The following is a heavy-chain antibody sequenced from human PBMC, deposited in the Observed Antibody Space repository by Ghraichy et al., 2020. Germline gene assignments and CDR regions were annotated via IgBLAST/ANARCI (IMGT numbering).Heavy chain of an antibody. J-gene: IGHJ4*02. V-gene: IGHV3-23*01. D-gene: IGHD3-16*02. CDR2: ISGSGGST. CDR3: AKDSIRRGELPYYFDY. Sequence: GGSLRLSCAASGFTFSSYAMSWVRQAPGKGLEWVSAISGSGGSTYYADSVKGRFTISRDNSKNTLYLQMNSLRAEDTAVYYCAKDSIRRGELPYYFDYWGQGTLVTVCS. CDR1: GFTFSSYA.